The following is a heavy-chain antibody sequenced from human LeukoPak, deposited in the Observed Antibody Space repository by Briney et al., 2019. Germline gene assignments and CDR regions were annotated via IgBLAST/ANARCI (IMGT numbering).Heavy chain of an antibody. CDR2: IYYSGST. V-gene: IGHV4-59*01. CDR1: GGSISSYY. D-gene: IGHD3-22*01. Sequence: SETLSLTCTVSGGSISSYYWSWIRQPPGKGLEWIGYIYYSGSTNYNPSLKSRVTISVDTSKNQFSLKLGSVTAADTAVYYCARVDYYDSSGYYLFDYWGQGTLVTVSS. J-gene: IGHJ4*02. CDR3: ARVDYYDSSGYYLFDY.